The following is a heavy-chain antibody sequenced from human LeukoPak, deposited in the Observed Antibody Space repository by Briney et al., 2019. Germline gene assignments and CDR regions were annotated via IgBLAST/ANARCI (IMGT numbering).Heavy chain of an antibody. V-gene: IGHV1-18*01. D-gene: IGHD5-12*01. Sequence: ASVKVSCKASGYSSTNYGISWVRQAPGQGLEWMGWISDYNGNANHAQKFQGRVTMTTDTSTSTAYMELRSLRSDDTAVYYCARDWGIMATYYFDYWGQGTLVTVSS. CDR1: GYSSTNYG. CDR2: ISDYNGNA. J-gene: IGHJ4*02. CDR3: ARDWGIMATYYFDY.